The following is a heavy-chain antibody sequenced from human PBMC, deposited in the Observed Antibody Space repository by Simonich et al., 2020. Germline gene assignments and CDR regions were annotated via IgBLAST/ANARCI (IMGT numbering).Heavy chain of an antibody. V-gene: IGHV4-59*08. CDR1: GGSISSYY. Sequence: QVQLQESGPGLVKPSETLSLTCTVSGGSISSYYWSWIRQPPGKGLEWIGYIYYSGSTNYNPSLESRVTISVDTSKNQFSLKLSSVTAADTAVYYCARLPDYWGQGTLVTVSS. J-gene: IGHJ4*02. CDR2: IYYSGST. CDR3: ARLPDY.